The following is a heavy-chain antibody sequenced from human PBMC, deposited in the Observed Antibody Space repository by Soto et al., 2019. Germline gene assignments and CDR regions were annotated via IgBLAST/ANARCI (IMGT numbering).Heavy chain of an antibody. CDR2: IDYTGGTT. D-gene: IGHD6-19*01. Sequence: GGSLRLSCAASGFTFSILAMGWVRQAPGKGLEWVSVIDYTGGTTYYTDSVKGRFIISRDNSKKILYLQMNSLRTEDAAIYYCAKDAKRTSGWYYFDYWGRGALVTVYS. CDR1: GFTFSILA. CDR3: AKDAKRTSGWYYFDY. V-gene: IGHV3-23*01. J-gene: IGHJ4*02.